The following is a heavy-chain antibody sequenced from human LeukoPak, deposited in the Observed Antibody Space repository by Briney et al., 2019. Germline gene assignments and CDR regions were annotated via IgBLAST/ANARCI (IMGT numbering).Heavy chain of an antibody. J-gene: IGHJ4*02. CDR2: INPNSGGT. CDR3: ARVFTAGYSSSWYQDY. D-gene: IGHD6-13*01. Sequence: ASVKVSCKASGYTFTGYYMHWVRQAPGQGLEWMGWINPNSGGTNYAQKFQGRVTMTRDTSISTAYMELRSLRSDDTAVYYCARVFTAGYSSSWYQDYWGQGTLVTVSS. CDR1: GYTFTGYY. V-gene: IGHV1-2*02.